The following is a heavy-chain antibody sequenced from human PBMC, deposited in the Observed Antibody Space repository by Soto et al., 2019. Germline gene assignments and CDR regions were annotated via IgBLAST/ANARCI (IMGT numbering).Heavy chain of an antibody. CDR3: AREVFSRLYTSGYDCPDGGFDM. Sequence: SETLSLTCTISGGSISTFYWSWIRQPPGKGLEWIGYIYYSGTTNYNPSLRSRVTISADTSKNQFSLKLTSVTAADTAFYYCAREVFSRLYTSGYDCPDGGFDMWGQGTMVTVSS. CDR1: GGSISTFY. V-gene: IGHV4-59*01. J-gene: IGHJ3*02. D-gene: IGHD5-12*01. CDR2: IYYSGTT.